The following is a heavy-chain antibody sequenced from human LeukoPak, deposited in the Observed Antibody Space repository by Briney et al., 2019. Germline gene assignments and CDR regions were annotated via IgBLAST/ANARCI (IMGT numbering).Heavy chain of an antibody. D-gene: IGHD6-13*01. CDR3: AKDARYSSSWYGGYFDY. CDR2: IRQDGSEK. Sequence: GGSLRLSCVASGFTFSRYWMSWVRQAPGKGLEWMANIRQDGSEKYYVDSVKGRFTISRDNSKNTLYLQMNSLRAEDTAVYYCAKDARYSSSWYGGYFDYWGQGTLVTVSS. CDR1: GFTFSRYW. V-gene: IGHV3-7*03. J-gene: IGHJ4*02.